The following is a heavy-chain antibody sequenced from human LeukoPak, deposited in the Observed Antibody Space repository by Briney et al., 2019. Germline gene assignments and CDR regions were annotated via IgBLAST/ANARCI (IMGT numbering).Heavy chain of an antibody. CDR3: AKDLCAVTTGCAFDI. D-gene: IGHD4-17*01. J-gene: IGHJ3*02. Sequence: GRSLRLSCAASGFTLDDYAMHWVRQAPGKGLEWVSGISWNSGSIGYADSVKGRFTISRDNAKNSLYLQMNSLRAEDMALYYCAKDLCAVTTGCAFDIWGQGTMVTVSS. CDR1: GFTLDDYA. CDR2: ISWNSGSI. V-gene: IGHV3-9*03.